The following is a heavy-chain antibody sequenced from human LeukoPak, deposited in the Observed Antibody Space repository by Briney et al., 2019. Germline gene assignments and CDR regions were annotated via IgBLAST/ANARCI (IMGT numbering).Heavy chain of an antibody. D-gene: IGHD1-7*01. Sequence: PAGGSLRLSCAASGFTLSDYWMNWVRQVPGKGPVWVSHISPDGRNIAYVDSVKGRFTISRDSAKNTLYLQMNSLRVGDTAVYYCVRDGGGTTPYDCWGQGTLVTVSS. V-gene: IGHV3-74*01. CDR3: VRDGGGTTPYDC. CDR1: GFTLSDYW. CDR2: ISPDGRNI. J-gene: IGHJ4*02.